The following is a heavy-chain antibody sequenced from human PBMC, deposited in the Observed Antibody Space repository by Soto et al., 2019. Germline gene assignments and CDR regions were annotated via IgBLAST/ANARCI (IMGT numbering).Heavy chain of an antibody. CDR1: GASVRSDNYF. CDR3: ATRILFRPLDY. V-gene: IGHV4-61*01. J-gene: IGHJ4*02. Sequence: KTSETLSLTCTVSGASVRSDNYFWVWIRQPPGKGLECIGYISYSGTTNSDSGRTSYNPSLKSRVTISVDTSKNQFSLKLNSATAADTAVYYCATRILFRPLDYWGQGALVTVSS. CDR2: ISYSGTTNSDSGRT.